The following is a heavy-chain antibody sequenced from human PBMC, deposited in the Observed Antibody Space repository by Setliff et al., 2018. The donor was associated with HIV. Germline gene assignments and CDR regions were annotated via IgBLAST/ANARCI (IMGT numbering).Heavy chain of an antibody. CDR2: MHHTGST. D-gene: IGHD6-19*01. Sequence: SETLSLTCTVPGGSVSDTSYYWGWIRQTPGKGLEWIGEMHHTGSTHYSPSLKSRVTMSIDKSKNQFSLKMTSVTAADTAVYYCASSSGWYRLDYWGQGTLVTVSS. V-gene: IGHV4-39*07. CDR3: ASSSGWYRLDY. J-gene: IGHJ4*02. CDR1: GGSVSDTSYY.